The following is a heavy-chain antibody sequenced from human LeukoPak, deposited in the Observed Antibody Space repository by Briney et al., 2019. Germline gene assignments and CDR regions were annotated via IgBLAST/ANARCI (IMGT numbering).Heavy chain of an antibody. J-gene: IGHJ4*02. CDR1: GYTFTSYD. CDR2: MNPNSGNT. V-gene: IGHV1-8*01. Sequence: ASVKVSCKASGYTFTSYDINWVRQATGQGLEWMGWMNPNSGNTGYAQKFQGRVTMTRNTSISTAYMELSSLGSEDTAVYYCARGMQWLVAYFDYWGQGTLVTVSS. CDR3: ARGMQWLVAYFDY. D-gene: IGHD6-19*01.